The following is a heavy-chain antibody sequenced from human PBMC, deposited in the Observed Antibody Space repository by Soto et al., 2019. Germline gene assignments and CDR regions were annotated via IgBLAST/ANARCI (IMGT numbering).Heavy chain of an antibody. Sequence: EVHLVESGGGLVQPGGSLRLSCAASGFTFSSYSLNWVRQAPGKGLEWVSYITSSGTTVYYADSVRGRFTISRDNAKNSLYLQMNGLRDAATAVYYGARGSSNWAYDFDFWGQGTLVTVSS. CDR1: GFTFSSYS. CDR3: ARGSSNWAYDFDF. V-gene: IGHV3-48*02. CDR2: ITSSGTTV. D-gene: IGHD6-13*01. J-gene: IGHJ4*02.